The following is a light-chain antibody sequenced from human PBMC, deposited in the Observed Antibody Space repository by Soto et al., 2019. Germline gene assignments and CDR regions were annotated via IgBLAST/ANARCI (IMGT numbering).Light chain of an antibody. CDR2: GAS. CDR1: QSVSSSY. V-gene: IGKV3-20*01. J-gene: IGKJ1*01. CDR3: QQYGRSPWT. Sequence: EIVLTQSLGSLSVSPGGRATLSCRASQSVSSSYLAWYQQKPGQAPGILIYGASSRATGIPDRFSGSGSGTDFTLTISRLEPEDFAVYYCQQYGRSPWTFGQGTKV.